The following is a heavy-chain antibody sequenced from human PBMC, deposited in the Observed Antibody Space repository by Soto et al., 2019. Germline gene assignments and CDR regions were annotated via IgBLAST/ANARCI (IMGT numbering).Heavy chain of an antibody. CDR1: GFTLSRYT. V-gene: IGHV3-30-3*01. CDR2: IWYDGSNR. J-gene: IGHJ6*02. CDR3: AREMELRSFYGMDV. D-gene: IGHD1-26*01. Sequence: GGSLRLSCAASGFTLSRYTMYWVRQAPGKGLEWVSVIWYDGSNRFYADSVKGRFTISRDNSKNTLYLEMNNLRGDDTAVYYCAREMELRSFYGMDVWGQGTTVTVSS.